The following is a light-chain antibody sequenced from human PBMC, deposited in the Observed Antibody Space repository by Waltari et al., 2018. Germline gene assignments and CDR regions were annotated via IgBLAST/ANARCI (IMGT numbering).Light chain of an antibody. V-gene: IGLV2-14*03. J-gene: IGLJ3*02. CDR3: ASYTTTSLGV. Sequence: QSALTQPTSMSGSPGQSITISCSGTSNDVGGYNYVSWYQQHSGKAPKLIIYDVTSRPSGGSERFSGSKCGNTASLTISGLQLDDEAYYFCASYTTTSLGVFGGGTKVTVL. CDR1: SNDVGGYNY. CDR2: DVT.